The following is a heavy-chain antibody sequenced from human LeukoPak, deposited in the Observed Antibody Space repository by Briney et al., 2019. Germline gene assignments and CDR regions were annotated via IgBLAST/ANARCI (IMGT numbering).Heavy chain of an antibody. V-gene: IGHV3-73*01. D-gene: IGHD3-10*01. CDR1: GFTFSGSA. J-gene: IGHJ2*01. CDR3: SRTSDAAWYFDL. Sequence: GGSLRLSCAASGFTFSGSAMHWVRQASGKGLEWVARVRSKDNGYATSYSASVRGRFTISRDDPKNMAYLQMDSLETEDTAVYFCSRTSDAAWYFDLWGRGTLVTVSS. CDR2: VRSKDNGYAT.